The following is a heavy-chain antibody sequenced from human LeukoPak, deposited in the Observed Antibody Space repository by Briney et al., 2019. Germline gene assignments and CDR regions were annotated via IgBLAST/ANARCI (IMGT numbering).Heavy chain of an antibody. V-gene: IGHV4-59*01. D-gene: IGHD6-19*01. CDR3: ARRIAVALGG. Sequence: PSETLSLTCTVSGGSISSYYWTWIRQPPGTGLECIGYISYSGSTSYNPSFRSRVTMSVDTSKNQLSLKVSSVTAADTAVYYCARRIAVALGGWGQGTLVTVSS. CDR1: GGSISSYY. CDR2: ISYSGST. J-gene: IGHJ4*02.